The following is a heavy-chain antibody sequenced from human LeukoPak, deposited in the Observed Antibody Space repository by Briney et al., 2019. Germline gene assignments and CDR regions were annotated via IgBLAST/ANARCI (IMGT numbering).Heavy chain of an antibody. V-gene: IGHV3-30*18. CDR1: GFTFSSYG. Sequence: GGSLRLSCAASGFTFSSYGMHWVRQAPGKGLEWVAVISYDGSNKYYADSVKGRFTISRDNSKNTLYLQMNSLRAEDTAVYYCAKDLGNTAMVTWRNWFDPWGQGTLVTVSS. CDR3: AKDLGNTAMVTWRNWFDP. CDR2: ISYDGSNK. D-gene: IGHD5-18*01. J-gene: IGHJ5*02.